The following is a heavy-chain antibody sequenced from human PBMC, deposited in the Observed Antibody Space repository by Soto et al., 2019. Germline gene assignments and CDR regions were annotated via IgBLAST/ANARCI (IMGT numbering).Heavy chain of an antibody. J-gene: IGHJ4*02. V-gene: IGHV3-23*01. CDR3: AKDLRMGDYDPRDY. CDR2: ISGSGGST. Sequence: EVQLLESGGGLVQPGGSLRISCAASGFTFSSYSMSWVRQAPGKGLEWVSAISGSGGSTYYADSVKGRFTISRDNSKNTLYLQMNSLRAEDTAVDYCAKDLRMGDYDPRDYWGQGTLVTVSS. D-gene: IGHD3-16*01. CDR1: GFTFSSYS.